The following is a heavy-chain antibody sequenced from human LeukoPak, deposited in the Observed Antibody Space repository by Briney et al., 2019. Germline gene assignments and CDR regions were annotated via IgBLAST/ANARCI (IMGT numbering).Heavy chain of an antibody. D-gene: IGHD3-22*01. V-gene: IGHV1-24*01. Sequence: ASVKVSSKVSGYTLTELSMHWVPQTPGKGLEWMGGFDAEDGETIYAQKFQGRVTMTEDTSTDTAYMELSSLRSEDTAVYYCATLGPFYYDRAGLYYYYYMDVWGKGTTVTVSS. CDR1: GYTLTELS. J-gene: IGHJ6*03. CDR2: FDAEDGET. CDR3: ATLGPFYYDRAGLYYYYYMDV.